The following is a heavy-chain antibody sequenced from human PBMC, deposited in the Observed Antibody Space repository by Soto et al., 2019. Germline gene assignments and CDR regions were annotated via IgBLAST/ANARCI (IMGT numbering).Heavy chain of an antibody. CDR2: INYSGST. J-gene: IGHJ5*02. Sequence: SETLSLTCTVSGGSISSYYWSWIRQPPGKGLGWIGYINYSGSTNYNPSLKSRVTISVDTSKNQFSLKLSSVTAADTAVYYCASYRPVSVGAFWITESWFDPWGQGTLVTVSS. V-gene: IGHV4-59*01. CDR1: GGSISSYY. D-gene: IGHD1-26*01. CDR3: ASYRPVSVGAFWITESWFDP.